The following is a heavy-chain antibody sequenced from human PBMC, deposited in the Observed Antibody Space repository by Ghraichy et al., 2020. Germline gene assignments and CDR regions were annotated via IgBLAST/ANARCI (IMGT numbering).Heavy chain of an antibody. J-gene: IGHJ6*02. Sequence: GGSLRLSCAASGFTFSSYWMHWVRQAPGKGLVWVSRINSDGSSTSYADSVKGRFTISRDNAKNTLYLQMNSLRAEDTAVYYCARDRGKEGLRFLEWSTPYYYYGMDVWGQGTTVTVSS. V-gene: IGHV3-74*01. CDR1: GFTFSSYW. CDR2: INSDGSST. CDR3: ARDRGKEGLRFLEWSTPYYYYGMDV. D-gene: IGHD3-3*01.